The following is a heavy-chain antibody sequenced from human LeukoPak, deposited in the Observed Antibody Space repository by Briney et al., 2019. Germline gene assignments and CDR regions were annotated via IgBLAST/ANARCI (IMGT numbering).Heavy chain of an antibody. V-gene: IGHV1-69*13. J-gene: IGHJ5*02. CDR3: ARGDSGSHPDNWFDP. D-gene: IGHD1-26*01. CDR1: AATFNINT. CDR2: FIPIFGTA. Sequence: ASVNVTCKASAATFNINTISWERQAPEQGLGLMGGFIPIFGTANYAQKFQGRVTITADESTSTVYMELNSLRSEDTAVYYCARGDSGSHPDNWFDPWGQGTLVTVSS.